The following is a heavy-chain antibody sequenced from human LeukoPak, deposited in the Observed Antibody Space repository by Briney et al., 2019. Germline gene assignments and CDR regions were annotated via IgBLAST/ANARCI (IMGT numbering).Heavy chain of an antibody. Sequence: GGSLRLSCAASGFTFTSYAMGWVRQAPGKGLEWVSHITSSGGSTYYADSVKGRFTISRDISKNTLYLQVNSLRAEDTAVYHRANGLEYSSNSAFDHWGQGTLVTVSS. D-gene: IGHD6-6*01. CDR3: ANGLEYSSNSAFDH. J-gene: IGHJ4*02. CDR2: ITSSGGST. CDR1: GFTFTSYA. V-gene: IGHV3-23*01.